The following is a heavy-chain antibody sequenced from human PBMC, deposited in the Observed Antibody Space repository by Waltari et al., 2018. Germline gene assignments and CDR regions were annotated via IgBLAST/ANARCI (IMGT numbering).Heavy chain of an antibody. CDR2: INHSGST. Sequence: QVQLQESGPGLVKPSQTLSLTCTVSGGSISSGGYYWSWIRQHPGKGLEWIGEINHSGSTNYNPSLKSRVTISVDTSKNQFSLKLSSVTAADTAVYYCAREVYYDSSGYYYPYWGQGTLVTVSS. J-gene: IGHJ4*02. CDR3: AREVYYDSSGYYYPY. V-gene: IGHV4-31*03. D-gene: IGHD3-22*01. CDR1: GGSISSGGYY.